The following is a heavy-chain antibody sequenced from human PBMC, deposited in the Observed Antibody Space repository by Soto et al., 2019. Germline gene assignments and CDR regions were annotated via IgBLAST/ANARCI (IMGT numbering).Heavy chain of an antibody. CDR2: IIPIFGTA. CDR3: TRGVYGGYED. J-gene: IGHJ4*02. CDR1: GGTFSSYS. D-gene: IGHD5-12*01. V-gene: IGHV1-69*12. Sequence: QVQLVQSGAEVKKPGSSVKVSCKASGGTFSSYSITWVRQAPGQGLEWMGGIIPIFGTANYAQKFQGRVTITADESTSTGYMEMSSLRSEDTAVYYCTRGVYGGYEDWGQGTLVTVSS.